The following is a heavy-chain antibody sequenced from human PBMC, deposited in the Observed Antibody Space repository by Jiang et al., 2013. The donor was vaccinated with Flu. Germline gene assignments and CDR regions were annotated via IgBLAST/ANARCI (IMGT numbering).Heavy chain of an antibody. CDR2: ISYDGSNK. Sequence: AASGFTFSSYAMHWVRQAPGKGLEWVAVISYDGSNKYYADSVKGRFTISRDNSKNTLYLQMNSLRAEDTAVYYCARGRLYSSSWYYYGMDVWGQGTTVTVSS. CDR1: GFTFSSYA. V-gene: IGHV3-30-3*01. D-gene: IGHD6-13*01. J-gene: IGHJ6*02. CDR3: ARGRLYSSSWYYYGMDV.